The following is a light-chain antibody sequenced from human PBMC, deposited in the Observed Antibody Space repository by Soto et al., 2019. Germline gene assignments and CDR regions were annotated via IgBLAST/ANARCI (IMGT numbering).Light chain of an antibody. CDR1: SSNIGSNS. CDR3: AAWDDSLSGQGV. V-gene: IGLV1-44*01. J-gene: IGLJ3*02. CDR2: SND. Sequence: QSVLTQPPSVSGTPGQRLSISCSGSSSNIGSNSVNWYQQLPGTAPKLLIYSNDQRPSWVPDRFSGSKSGTSASLAISGLQSEVEADYYCAAWDDSLSGQGVFGGGTKLTVL.